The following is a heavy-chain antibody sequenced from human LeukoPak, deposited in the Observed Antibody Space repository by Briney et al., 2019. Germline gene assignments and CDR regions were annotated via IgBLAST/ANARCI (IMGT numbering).Heavy chain of an antibody. V-gene: IGHV3-48*04. J-gene: IGHJ4*02. CDR1: GFTVSANN. D-gene: IGHD5-24*01. CDR2: IGIDSGNT. Sequence: GGSLRLSCTAPGFTVSANNMNWVRQPPGKGLEWISYIGIDSGNTKYADSVKGRFTISADNAKNSLYLQMNSLRVEDTAVYYCARDHNFAFDNWGQGTLVTVSS. CDR3: ARDHNFAFDN.